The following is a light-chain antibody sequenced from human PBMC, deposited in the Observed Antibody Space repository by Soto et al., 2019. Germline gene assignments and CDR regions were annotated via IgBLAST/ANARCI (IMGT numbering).Light chain of an antibody. Sequence: DIQMTQSPSSVSASVGDRVTITCRASQGVSSWLAWYQQKPGKVPKLLIYAASTLQSGVPSRFSGSGSGTDFTLTISSLQPEDVATYYCQKYNSAPWTFGQGTKVDIK. CDR3: QKYNSAPWT. V-gene: IGKV1-27*01. J-gene: IGKJ1*01. CDR1: QGVSSW. CDR2: AAS.